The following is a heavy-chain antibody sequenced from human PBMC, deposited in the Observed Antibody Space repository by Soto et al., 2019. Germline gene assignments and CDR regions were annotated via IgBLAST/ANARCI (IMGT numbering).Heavy chain of an antibody. CDR2: ISFDEKIQ. CDR1: GFTFNTYG. D-gene: IGHD3-16*02. Sequence: ESGGGVVQPGRTLRLSCAASGFTFNTYGMHWVRQAPGKGLEWVAVISFDEKIQYYADSGKGRFTISRDNSNNTMSLQMDSLRPEDTAVYYCSKVAERSMMTFVGVIADWGQGTLVTVAS. CDR3: SKVAERSMMTFVGVIAD. V-gene: IGHV3-30*18. J-gene: IGHJ4*02.